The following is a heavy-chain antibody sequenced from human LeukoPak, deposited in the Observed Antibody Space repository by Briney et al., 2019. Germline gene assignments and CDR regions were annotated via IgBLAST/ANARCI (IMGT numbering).Heavy chain of an antibody. J-gene: IGHJ4*02. V-gene: IGHV7-4-1*02. D-gene: IGHD5-18*01. CDR2: INTNTGNP. Sequence: ASVKVSCKASGYTFTSYAMNWARQAPGQGLEWMGWINTNTGNPTYAQGFTGRFVFSLDTSVSTAYLQISSLKAEDTAVYYCARVPPRGYSYGPDDYWGQGTLVTVSS. CDR1: GYTFTSYA. CDR3: ARVPPRGYSYGPDDY.